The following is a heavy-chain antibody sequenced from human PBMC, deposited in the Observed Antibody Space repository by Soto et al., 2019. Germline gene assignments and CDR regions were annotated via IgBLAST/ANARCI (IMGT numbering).Heavy chain of an antibody. Sequence: SETLSLTWNVSGGSISNYYWTWIRQSPEKGLEWIGYMYYNGNIHYNPSLKSRVTISIDTSKNQFSLTLKSVSAADTAVYYCASGGNWFDPWGQGVLVTSPQ. CDR3: ASGGNWFDP. V-gene: IGHV4-59*01. CDR2: MYYNGNI. J-gene: IGHJ5*02. CDR1: GGSISNYY. D-gene: IGHD3-16*01.